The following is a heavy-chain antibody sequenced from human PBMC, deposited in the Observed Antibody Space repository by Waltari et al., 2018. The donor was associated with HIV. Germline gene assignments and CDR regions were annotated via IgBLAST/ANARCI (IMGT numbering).Heavy chain of an antibody. CDR1: GFPFSPFA. J-gene: IGHJ4*02. V-gene: IGHV3-30*04. CDR3: ARDGHFYDSRPLDH. CDR2: ISYGGRNK. D-gene: IGHD3-22*01. Sequence: QVQLVVSGGGVVQPGGSLRISCVASGFPFSPFAFHWVRQAPGKGLEWVALISYGGRNKVYADSVKGRFTISRDNSKNTLYLQMNSLRAEDTAVYYCARDGHFYDSRPLDHWGQGTLVTVSS.